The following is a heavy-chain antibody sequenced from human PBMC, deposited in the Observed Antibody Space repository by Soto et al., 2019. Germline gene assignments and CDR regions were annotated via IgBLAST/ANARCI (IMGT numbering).Heavy chain of an antibody. CDR1: GFTFSSYA. Sequence: GGSLRLSCSAPGFTFSSYAMHWVRQAPGKGLEYVSAISSNGGSTYYADSVKGRFTISRDNSKNTLYLQMSSLRAEDTAVYYCVKDLGRYSSSWYPYGMDVWGQGTTVTVSS. CDR3: VKDLGRYSSSWYPYGMDV. J-gene: IGHJ6*02. V-gene: IGHV3-64D*06. D-gene: IGHD6-13*01. CDR2: ISSNGGST.